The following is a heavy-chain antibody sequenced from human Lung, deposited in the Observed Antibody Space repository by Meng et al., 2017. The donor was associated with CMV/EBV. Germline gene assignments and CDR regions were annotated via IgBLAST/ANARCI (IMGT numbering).Heavy chain of an antibody. J-gene: IGHJ4*02. V-gene: IGHV4-38-2*02. CDR1: GYSISSGYY. Sequence: SETLSLXCTVSGYSISSGYYRGWIRQPPGKGLEWIGSSYHSGSTYYKPSLKSRVTISVDTSKNQFSLKLSSVTAADTAVYYCARVGWEHVADYWGEGALVTVSS. CDR3: ARVGWEHVADY. CDR2: SYHSGST. D-gene: IGHD1-26*01.